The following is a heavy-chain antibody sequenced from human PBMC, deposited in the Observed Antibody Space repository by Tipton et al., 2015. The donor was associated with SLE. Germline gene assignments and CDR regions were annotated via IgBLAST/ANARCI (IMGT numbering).Heavy chain of an antibody. J-gene: IGHJ4*02. Sequence: GSLRLSCAASGFTFSSYSMNWVRQAPGKGLEWVSSISSSSSYIYYADSVKGRITISRDNAKNSLYLQMNSLRADATAVYYCARSRGDNWNYGGKGRCWGQVTLVTV. CDR3: ARSRGDNWNYGGKGRC. D-gene: IGHD1-7*01. V-gene: IGHV3-21*03. CDR2: ISSSSSYI. CDR1: GFTFSSYS.